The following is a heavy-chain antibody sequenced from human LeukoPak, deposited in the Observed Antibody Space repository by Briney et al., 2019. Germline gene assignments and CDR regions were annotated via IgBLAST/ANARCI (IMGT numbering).Heavy chain of an antibody. D-gene: IGHD3-22*01. CDR2: IYYSGST. CDR1: GGSFSGYY. Sequence: PSETLSLTCAVYGGSFSGYYWGWIRQPPGKGLEWIGSIYYSGSTYYNPSLKSRVTISVDTSKNQFSLKLSSVTAADTAVYYCASPGLGDYDSSAESPFDYWGQGTLVTVSS. CDR3: ASPGLGDYDSSAESPFDY. J-gene: IGHJ4*02. V-gene: IGHV4-39*01.